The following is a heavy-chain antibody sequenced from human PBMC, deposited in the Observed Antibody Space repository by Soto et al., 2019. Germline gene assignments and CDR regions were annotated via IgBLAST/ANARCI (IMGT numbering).Heavy chain of an antibody. D-gene: IGHD3-22*01. CDR1: GFTFSNYY. CDR3: ARAPPYYDSSGYYRDY. CDR2: ISSSGSTI. J-gene: IGHJ4*02. V-gene: IGHV3-11*01. Sequence: GGSLKLSCAASGFTFSNYYMSWIRQAPGKGLEWVSYISSSGSTIYYADSVKGRFTISRDNAKNSLYLQMNSLRAEDTAVFYCARAPPYYDSSGYYRDYWGQGTLVTVSS.